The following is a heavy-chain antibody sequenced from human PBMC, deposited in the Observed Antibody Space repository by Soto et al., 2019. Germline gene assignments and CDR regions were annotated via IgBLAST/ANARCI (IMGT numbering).Heavy chain of an antibody. CDR3: ARDANGSGAFDI. D-gene: IGHD1-26*01. Sequence: WASVKVSCKASGGTFSSYAISWVRQAPGQGLEWMGGIIPIFGTANYAQKFQGRVTITADESTSTAYMELSSLRSEDTAVYYCARDANGSGAFDIWGQGTMVTVSS. CDR2: IIPIFGTA. J-gene: IGHJ3*02. V-gene: IGHV1-69*13. CDR1: GGTFSSYA.